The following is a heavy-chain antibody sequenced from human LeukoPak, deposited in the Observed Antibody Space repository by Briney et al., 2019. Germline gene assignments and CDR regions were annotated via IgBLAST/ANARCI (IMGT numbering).Heavy chain of an antibody. CDR2: INHSGST. J-gene: IGHJ5*02. D-gene: IGHD3-3*01. CDR1: GGSFSGYY. CDR3: ARELGYDFWSGYPNGRFDP. Sequence: PSETLSLTCAVYGGSFSGYYWSWIRQPPGEGLEWIGEINHSGSTNYNPSLKSRVTISVDTSKNQFSLKLSSVTAADTAVYYCARELGYDFWSGYPNGRFDPWGQGTLVTVSS. V-gene: IGHV4-34*01.